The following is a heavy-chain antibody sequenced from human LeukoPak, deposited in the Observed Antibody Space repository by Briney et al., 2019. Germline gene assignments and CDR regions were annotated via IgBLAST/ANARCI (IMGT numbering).Heavy chain of an antibody. CDR3: ARPTRGYSYGPIDY. Sequence: SETLSLTCTVSGGSISSYYWSWIRQPPGKGLEWIGYIYYSGSTNYNPSPKSRVTISVDTSKNQFSLKLSSVTAADTAVYYCARPTRGYSYGPIDYWGQGTLVTVSS. J-gene: IGHJ4*02. D-gene: IGHD5-18*01. CDR2: IYYSGST. CDR1: GGSISSYY. V-gene: IGHV4-59*01.